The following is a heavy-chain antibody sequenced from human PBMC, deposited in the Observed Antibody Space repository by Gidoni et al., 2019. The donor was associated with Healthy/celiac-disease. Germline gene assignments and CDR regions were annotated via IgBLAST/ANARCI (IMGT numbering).Heavy chain of an antibody. Sequence: EVQLLESGGGLVQPGGSLRLSCAASGFTFSSYAMSWVRQAPGKGLEWVSAIRGSGGSTYYADSVKGRFTISRDNSKNTLYLQMNSLRAEDTAVYYCAKDLAVAESYFDYWGQGTLVTVSS. J-gene: IGHJ4*02. D-gene: IGHD6-19*01. CDR1: GFTFSSYA. CDR3: AKDLAVAESYFDY. CDR2: IRGSGGST. V-gene: IGHV3-23*01.